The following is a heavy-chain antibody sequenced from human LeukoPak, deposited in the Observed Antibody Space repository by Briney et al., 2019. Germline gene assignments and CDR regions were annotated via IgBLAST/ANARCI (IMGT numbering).Heavy chain of an antibody. V-gene: IGHV3-33*01. CDR1: GFTFSSYG. J-gene: IGHJ3*02. CDR2: IWYDGSNK. Sequence: GRSLRLSCAASGFTFSSYGMHWVRQAPGKGLEWVAVIWYDGSNKYYADSVKGRFTISRDNSKSTLYLQMNSLRAEDTAVYYCARDYYDSSGYYSPDAFDIWGQGTMVTVSS. D-gene: IGHD3-22*01. CDR3: ARDYYDSSGYYSPDAFDI.